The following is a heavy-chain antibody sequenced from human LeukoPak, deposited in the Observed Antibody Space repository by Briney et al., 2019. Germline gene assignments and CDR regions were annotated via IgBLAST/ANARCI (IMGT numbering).Heavy chain of an antibody. J-gene: IGHJ4*02. CDR1: GFTFSSYG. CDR3: AKDGRYYYGSGSWYYFDY. V-gene: IGHV3-30*02. Sequence: GGSLRLSCAASGFTFSSYGMHWVRQAPGKGLEWVAFIRYDGSNKYYADSVKGRFTISRDNSKNTLYLQMNSLRAEDTALYYCAKDGRYYYGSGSWYYFDYWGQGTLVTVSS. D-gene: IGHD3-10*01. CDR2: IRYDGSNK.